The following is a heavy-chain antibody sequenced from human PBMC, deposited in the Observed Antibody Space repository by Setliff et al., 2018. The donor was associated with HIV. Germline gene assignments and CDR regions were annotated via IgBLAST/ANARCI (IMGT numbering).Heavy chain of an antibody. CDR2: IDPITGGT. CDR3: ARDYLHVFDI. J-gene: IGHJ3*02. Sequence: ASVKVSCKTVGFPFTGNYLHWVRQAPGQGLEWMGWIDPITGGTNYAQNFQGWVTVTRDTPINTVYMELSSLKSDDTAVYYCARDYLHVFDIWGQGTMVTVSS. CDR1: GFPFTGNY. V-gene: IGHV1-2*04.